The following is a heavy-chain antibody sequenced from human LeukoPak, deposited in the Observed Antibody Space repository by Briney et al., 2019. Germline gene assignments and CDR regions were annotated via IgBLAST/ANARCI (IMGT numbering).Heavy chain of an antibody. J-gene: IGHJ4*02. CDR2: ISYDGGNK. CDR3: ARGGGWYLYYFDY. Sequence: GRSLRLSCAASGFTFSSYAMHWVRQAPGKGLEWVAVISYDGGNKYYADSVKGRFTISRDNSKNTLYLQMNSLRAEDTAVYFCARGGGWYLYYFDYWGQGTLVTVSS. V-gene: IGHV3-30*04. CDR1: GFTFSSYA. D-gene: IGHD3-16*01.